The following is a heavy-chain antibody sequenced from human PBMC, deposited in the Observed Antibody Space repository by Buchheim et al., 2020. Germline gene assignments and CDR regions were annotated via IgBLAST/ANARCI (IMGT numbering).Heavy chain of an antibody. CDR3: ARGFPGFFYGDYTLVGSGWYFDL. CDR1: GGSFSGYY. D-gene: IGHD4-17*01. V-gene: IGHV4-34*01. Sequence: QVQLQQWGAGLLKPSETLSLTCAVYGGSFSGYYWSWIRQPPGKGLEWIGEINHSGSTNYNPSLKSRVTISVDTSKNQFSLKLSSVTAADTAVYYCARGFPGFFYGDYTLVGSGWYFDLWGRGTL. CDR2: INHSGST. J-gene: IGHJ2*01.